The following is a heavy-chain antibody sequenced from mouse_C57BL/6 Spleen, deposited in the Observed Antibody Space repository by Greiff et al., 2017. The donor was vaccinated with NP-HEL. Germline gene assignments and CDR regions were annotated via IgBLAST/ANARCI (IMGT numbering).Heavy chain of an antibody. J-gene: IGHJ4*01. CDR1: GYTFTSYW. D-gene: IGHD1-1*01. CDR2: INPSSGYT. CDR3: ASITTVVDAMDY. V-gene: IGHV1-7*01. Sequence: QVQLKESGAELAKPGASVKLSCKASGYTFTSYWMHWVKQRPGQGLEWIGYINPSSGYTKYNQKFKDKATLTADKSSSTAYMQLSSLTYEDSAVYYCASITTVVDAMDYWGQGTSVTVSS.